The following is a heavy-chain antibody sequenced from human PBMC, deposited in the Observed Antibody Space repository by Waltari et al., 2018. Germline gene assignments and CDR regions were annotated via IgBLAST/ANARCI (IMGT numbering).Heavy chain of an antibody. CDR2: RKQDGSEK. V-gene: IGHV3-7*01. CDR1: GFTFSSYW. J-gene: IGHJ4*02. D-gene: IGHD4-17*01. CDR3: ARCGDYGYYFDY. Sequence: EVQLVESGGGLVQPGGSLRLSCAASGFTFSSYWMSWVRQAPGKGLEWVSNRKQDGSEKYYVDSVKGRFTISRDNAKNSLYLQMNSLRAEDTAVYYCARCGDYGYYFDYWGQGTLVTVSS.